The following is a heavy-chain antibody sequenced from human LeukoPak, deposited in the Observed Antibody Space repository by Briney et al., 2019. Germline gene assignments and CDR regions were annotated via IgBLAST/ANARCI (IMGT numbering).Heavy chain of an antibody. V-gene: IGHV1-18*01. J-gene: IGHJ4*02. Sequence: GASVTVSCKASGYTFTNHGISWVRQAPGQGLEWMGWISAYNGDTMYAQNLQGRVTMTTDTSTTTAYMELRSLRSDDTAMYYCARDPSNSSGYHAHFDSWGQGTLVTVSS. CDR1: GYTFTNHG. CDR3: ARDPSNSSGYHAHFDS. D-gene: IGHD3-22*01. CDR2: ISAYNGDT.